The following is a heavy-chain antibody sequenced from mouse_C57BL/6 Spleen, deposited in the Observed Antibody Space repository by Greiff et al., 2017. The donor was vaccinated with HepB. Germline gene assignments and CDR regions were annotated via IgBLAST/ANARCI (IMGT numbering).Heavy chain of an antibody. J-gene: IGHJ1*03. CDR2: IYPGDGDT. CDR3: ARGEELRYFDV. D-gene: IGHD2-1*01. Sequence: QVHVKQSGPELVKPGASVKISCKASGYAFSSSWMNWVKQRPGKGLEWIGRIYPGDGDTNYNGKFKGKATLTADKSSSTAYMQLSSLTSEDSAVYFCARGEELRYFDVWGTGTTVTVSS. CDR1: GYAFSSSW. V-gene: IGHV1-82*01.